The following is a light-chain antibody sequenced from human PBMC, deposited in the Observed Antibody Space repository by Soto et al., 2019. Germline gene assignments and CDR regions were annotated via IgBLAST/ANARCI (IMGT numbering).Light chain of an antibody. V-gene: IGKV3-15*01. CDR2: ESS. CDR3: QQYKNWPLT. CDR1: QSIGND. J-gene: IGKJ4*01. Sequence: EIVMTQSPATLSVSPGERATLSCWASQSIGNDLAWYQQKPGRSPRLLIYESSTRATDIPVRFSGSGSGTEFTLTISSLQSQDFAVYYCQQYKNWPLTFGGGTKVEIE.